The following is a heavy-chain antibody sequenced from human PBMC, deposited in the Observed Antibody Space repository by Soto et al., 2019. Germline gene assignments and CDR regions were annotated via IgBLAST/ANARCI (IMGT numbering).Heavy chain of an antibody. V-gene: IGHV4-34*01. J-gene: IGHJ3*02. D-gene: IGHD3-10*01. Sequence: SPTPXHTFAVPGGPFSAYYWSPMRQPSGKGLASIGEINHSGSTNYKPSVKSRVTVSVDTSKNQFALEVGSVAGADGAVYYGARGRSGRWFGKLPILGRAFDIWRQRKMVTVSS. CDR3: ARGRSGRWFGKLPILGRAFDI. CDR2: INHSGST. CDR1: GGPFSAYY.